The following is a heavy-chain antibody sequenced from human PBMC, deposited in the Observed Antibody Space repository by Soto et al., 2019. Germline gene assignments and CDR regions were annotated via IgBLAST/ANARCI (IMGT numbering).Heavy chain of an antibody. J-gene: IGHJ3*02. CDR3: ARDLGSGSYYMGDAFDI. CDR1: GGSISSGGYY. CDR2: IYYSGST. Sequence: QVQLQESGPGLVKPSQTLSLTCTVSGGSISSGGYYWSWIRQHPGKGLEWIGYIYYSGSTYYNPSLTSRVTISVDTSKNQFSLKLSSVTAADTAVYYCARDLGSGSYYMGDAFDIWGQGTMVTVSS. D-gene: IGHD3-10*01. V-gene: IGHV4-31*03.